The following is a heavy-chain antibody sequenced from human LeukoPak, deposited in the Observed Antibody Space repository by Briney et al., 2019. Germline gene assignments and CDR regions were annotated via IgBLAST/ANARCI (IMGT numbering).Heavy chain of an antibody. D-gene: IGHD2-21*02. CDR2: IKDLVGEN. CDR3: VRTRVVVTAYFDY. V-gene: IGHV3-7*04. J-gene: IGHJ4*02. Sequence: GGALRLSCAASGFTFSNYWMSWGREAPGKGLGLVANIKDLVGENHYVHSVKGRFTLSRDTAKNSLYLQMNSLRAEDTALYYCVRTRVVVTAYFDYWGQGTLVTVSS. CDR1: GFTFSNYW.